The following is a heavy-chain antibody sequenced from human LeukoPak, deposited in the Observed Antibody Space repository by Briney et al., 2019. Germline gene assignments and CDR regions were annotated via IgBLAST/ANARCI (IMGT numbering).Heavy chain of an antibody. Sequence: PGGSLRLSCAASVFTFSDYYMSWIRQAPGKGLEWVSYISSSGSTIYYADSVKGRFTISRDNAKNSLYLQMNSLRAEDTAVYYCARAFNDGDAFDIWGQGTMVTVSS. D-gene: IGHD1-1*01. CDR2: ISSSGSTI. J-gene: IGHJ3*02. CDR3: ARAFNDGDAFDI. CDR1: VFTFSDYY. V-gene: IGHV3-11*01.